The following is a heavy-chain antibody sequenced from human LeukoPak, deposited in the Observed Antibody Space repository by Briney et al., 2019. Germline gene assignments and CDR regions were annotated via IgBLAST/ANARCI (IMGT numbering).Heavy chain of an antibody. J-gene: IGHJ4*02. V-gene: IGHV4-34*01. D-gene: IGHD5-18*01. CDR2: INHSGST. Sequence: SETLSLICAVYGGSFSGYYWSWIRQPPGKGLEWIGEINHSGSTNYNPSLKSRVTMSVDTSKNQFSLKLSSVTAADTAVYYCARGRGLYSYGSYYFDYWGQGTLVTVSS. CDR1: GGSFSGYY. CDR3: ARGRGLYSYGSYYFDY.